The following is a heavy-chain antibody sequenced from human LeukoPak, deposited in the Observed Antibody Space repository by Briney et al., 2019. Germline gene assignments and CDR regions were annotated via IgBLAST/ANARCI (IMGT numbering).Heavy chain of an antibody. CDR3: ATLGLLRGAGFNLATHFDF. V-gene: IGHV4-39*01. CDR1: GVSISNNYYY. J-gene: IGHJ4*02. Sequence: PSETLSLTCTVSGVSISNNYYYWAWIRQPPGKGLEMIVYVHYTGSTFYNSSLKSRVTISADTSQNQFSLSLTSVTAADTAVCYCATLGLLRGAGFNLATHFDFWGQGTLVTVSS. CDR2: VHYTGST. D-gene: IGHD1-26*01.